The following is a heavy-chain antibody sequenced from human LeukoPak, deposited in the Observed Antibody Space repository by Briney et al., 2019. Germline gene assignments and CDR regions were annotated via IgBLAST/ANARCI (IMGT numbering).Heavy chain of an antibody. V-gene: IGHV4-61*05. CDR3: ARSNWDTYYFDY. Sequence: SETLSLTCTVSGGSISSSSYYWGWIRQPPGKGLEWIGYIYYSGSTNYNPSLKSRVTISVDTSKNQLSLKLSSVTAADTAVYYCARSNWDTYYFDYWGQGTLVTVSS. J-gene: IGHJ4*02. CDR1: GGSISSSSYY. CDR2: IYYSGST. D-gene: IGHD7-27*01.